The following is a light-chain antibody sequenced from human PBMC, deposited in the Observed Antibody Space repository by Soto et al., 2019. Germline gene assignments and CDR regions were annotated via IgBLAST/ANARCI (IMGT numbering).Light chain of an antibody. CDR3: QHYGSSWT. CDR1: QTVSNNY. V-gene: IGKV3-20*01. CDR2: GAS. Sequence: IGLTQAPGTLSLAPGERATPPCRARQTVSNNYLAWVQQKGGQAPRLLIFGASSRAAGIPDRFSGSVSGTDFILTISRLEREDFAVYYCQHYGSSWTFGQGTKVEI. J-gene: IGKJ1*01.